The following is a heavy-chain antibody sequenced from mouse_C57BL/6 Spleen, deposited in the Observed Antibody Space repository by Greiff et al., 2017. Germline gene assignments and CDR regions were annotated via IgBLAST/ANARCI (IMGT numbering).Heavy chain of an antibody. J-gene: IGHJ4*01. CDR1: GYTFTSYW. Sequence: QVQLKQPGAELVMPGASVKLSCKASGYTFTSYWMHWVKQRPGQGLEWIGEIDPSDSYTNYNQKFKGKSTLTVDKSSSTAYMQLSSLTSEDSAVYYCARSVYDYGSSYAMDYWGQGTSVTVSS. D-gene: IGHD1-1*01. CDR2: IDPSDSYT. CDR3: ARSVYDYGSSYAMDY. V-gene: IGHV1-69*01.